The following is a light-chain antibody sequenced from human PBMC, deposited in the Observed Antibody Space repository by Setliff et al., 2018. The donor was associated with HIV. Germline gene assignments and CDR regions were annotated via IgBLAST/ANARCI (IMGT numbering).Light chain of an antibody. CDR1: SSDVGTYNL. V-gene: IGLV2-23*02. J-gene: IGLJ1*01. Sequence: QSVLTQPASVSGSPGQSITISCTGTSSDVGTYNLVSWYQQYPGKAPKLMIYEVSKRPSGTSNRFSGSKSGNMASLTISGLQTEDEADYYCCSHAGSSTYVFGTGTKVTVL. CDR2: EVS. CDR3: CSHAGSSTYV.